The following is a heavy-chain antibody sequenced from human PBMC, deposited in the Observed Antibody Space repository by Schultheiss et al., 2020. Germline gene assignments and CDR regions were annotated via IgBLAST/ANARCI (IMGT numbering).Heavy chain of an antibody. CDR3: AKGRIPGDSGSYRLYFDY. D-gene: IGHD1-26*01. CDR1: GGSISSSSYY. J-gene: IGHJ4*02. V-gene: IGHV3-7*03. CDR2: IKQDGSEK. Sequence: ETLSLTCTVSGGSISSSSYYWGWIRQPPGKGLEWVANIKQDGSEKYYVDSVKGRFTISRDNAKNSLYLQMNSLRAEDTALYYCAKGRIPGDSGSYRLYFDYWGQGTLVNVSS.